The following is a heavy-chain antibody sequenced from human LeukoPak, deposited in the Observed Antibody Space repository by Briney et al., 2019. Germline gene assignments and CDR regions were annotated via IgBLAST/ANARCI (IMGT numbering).Heavy chain of an antibody. CDR2: INHSGST. D-gene: IGHD3-10*01. CDR3: ARDLITMVRGSRNWFDP. Sequence: PSETLSLTCAVYGGSFSGYYWSWIRQPPGKGLEWIGEINHSGSTNYNPSLKSRVTISVDTSKNQFSLKLSSVTAADTAVYYCARDLITMVRGSRNWFDPWGQGTLVTVSS. J-gene: IGHJ5*02. V-gene: IGHV4-34*01. CDR1: GGSFSGYY.